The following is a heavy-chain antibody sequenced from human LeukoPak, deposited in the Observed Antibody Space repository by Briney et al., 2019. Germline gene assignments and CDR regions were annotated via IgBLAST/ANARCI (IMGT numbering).Heavy chain of an antibody. D-gene: IGHD2-15*01. CDR2: ISSRTSYI. CDR3: GRASPYCSGGRRLPNLFDP. J-gene: IGHJ5*02. Sequence: GGSLRLSCAASGFTFSNYDMNWVRQAPGKGLEWLSSISSRTSYIYYADSVKGRFTLSRDNAKNSLYLQMNSLRAEDTAVYYCGRASPYCSGGRRLPNLFDPWGQGTLVSVSS. V-gene: IGHV3-21*01. CDR1: GFTFSNYD.